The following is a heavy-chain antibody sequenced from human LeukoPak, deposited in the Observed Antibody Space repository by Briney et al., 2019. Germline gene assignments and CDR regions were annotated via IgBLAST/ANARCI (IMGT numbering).Heavy chain of an antibody. CDR1: GGSISSSSYY. CDR3: ARSSFRAAGKGFDP. CDR2: IYYSGST. D-gene: IGHD6-13*01. V-gene: IGHV4-39*01. Sequence: SETLYLTCTVSGGSISSSSYYWGWIRQPPGKGLEWIGTIYYSGSTYYNPSLKSRLTISVDTSKNQFSLKLISVTAADTAVYYCARSSFRAAGKGFDPWGQGTLVTVSS. J-gene: IGHJ5*02.